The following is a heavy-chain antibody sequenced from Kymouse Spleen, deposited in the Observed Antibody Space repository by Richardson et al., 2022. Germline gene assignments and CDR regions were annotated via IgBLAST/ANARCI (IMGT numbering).Heavy chain of an antibody. J-gene: IGHJ6*02. D-gene: IGHD6-6*01. CDR3: AKDIKQLLYYGMDV. Sequence: EVQLVESGGGLVQPGRSLRLSCAASGFTFDDYAMHWVRQAPGKGLEWVSGISWNSGSIGYADSVKGRFTISRDNAKNSLYLQMNSLRAEDTALYYCAKDIKQLLYYGMDVWGQGTTVTVSS. CDR2: ISWNSGSI. CDR1: GFTFDDYA. V-gene: IGHV3-9*01.